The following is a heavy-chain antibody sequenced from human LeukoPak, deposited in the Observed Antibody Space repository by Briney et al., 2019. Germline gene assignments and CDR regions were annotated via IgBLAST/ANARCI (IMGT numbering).Heavy chain of an antibody. J-gene: IGHJ6*02. V-gene: IGHV5-51*01. CDR1: GYSFTSYW. CDR3: ARQGYQLPSEDYYYGMDV. D-gene: IGHD2-2*01. CDR2: IYPGDSDT. Sequence: GESLKISCKGSGYSFTSYWIGWVRPMPGKGLEWMGIIYPGDSDTRYSPSFQGQVTISADKSISTAYLQWSSLKASDTAMYYCARQGYQLPSEDYYYGMDVWGQGTTVTVSS.